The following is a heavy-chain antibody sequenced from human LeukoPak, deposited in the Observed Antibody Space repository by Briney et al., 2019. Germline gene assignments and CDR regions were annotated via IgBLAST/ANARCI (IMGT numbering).Heavy chain of an antibody. CDR1: GYTFTSYY. J-gene: IGHJ4*02. D-gene: IGHD3-10*01. CDR3: ARVYQGVSLFDGIDY. CDR2: INPSGGST. Sequence: ASVKVSCKASGYTFTSYYMHWVRQAPGQGLEWMGIINPSGGSTSYAQKSQGRVTMTRDMSTSTVYMELSSLRSEDTAVYYCARVYQGVSLFDGIDYWGQGTLVTVSS. V-gene: IGHV1-46*01.